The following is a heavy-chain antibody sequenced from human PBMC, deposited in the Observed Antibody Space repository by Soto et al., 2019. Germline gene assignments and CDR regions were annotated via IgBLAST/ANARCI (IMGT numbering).Heavy chain of an antibody. CDR1: GGSISSGGYS. CDR3: ARAPRYGTADY. J-gene: IGHJ4*02. Sequence: SETLSLTCAVSGGSISSGGYSWSWIRQPPGKGLEWIGYIYHSGSTYYNPSLKSRVTISVDRSKNQFSLKLSSVTAADTAVYYCARAPRYGTADYWGQGTLVTVSS. CDR2: IYHSGST. D-gene: IGHD2-8*02. V-gene: IGHV4-30-2*01.